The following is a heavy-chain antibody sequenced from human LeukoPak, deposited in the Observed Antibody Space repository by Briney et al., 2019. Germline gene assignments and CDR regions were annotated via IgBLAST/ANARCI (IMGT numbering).Heavy chain of an antibody. Sequence: GGSLRLSCAASGFTFSSYAMSWVRLAPGKGLEWVSVFSGSGTSTYYADSMKGRFTISRDNSKNTLYLQMNSLRAEDTAVYYCAKGPYGDYAAFDYWGQGTLVTVSS. D-gene: IGHD4-17*01. CDR1: GFTFSSYA. CDR3: AKGPYGDYAAFDY. J-gene: IGHJ4*02. V-gene: IGHV3-23*01. CDR2: FSGSGTST.